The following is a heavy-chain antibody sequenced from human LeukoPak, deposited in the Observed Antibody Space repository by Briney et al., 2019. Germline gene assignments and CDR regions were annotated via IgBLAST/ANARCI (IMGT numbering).Heavy chain of an antibody. CDR3: ARILVATIRPIDY. Sequence: ASVKVSCKASGYTFTGYYMHWVRQAPGQGLEWMGWINPNSGGTNYAQKFQGRVTITRDTSISTAYMELSRLRSDDTAVYYCARILVATIRPIDYWGQGTLVTVSS. D-gene: IGHD5-12*01. CDR2: INPNSGGT. J-gene: IGHJ4*02. CDR1: GYTFTGYY. V-gene: IGHV1-2*02.